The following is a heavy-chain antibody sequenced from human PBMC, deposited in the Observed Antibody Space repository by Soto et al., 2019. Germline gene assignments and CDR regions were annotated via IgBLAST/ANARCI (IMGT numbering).Heavy chain of an antibody. CDR2: MNPNSGNT. J-gene: IGHJ6*03. CDR1: VYTFTSYD. V-gene: IGHV1-8*01. D-gene: IGHD3-10*01. Sequence: ASVKVSCKASVYTFTSYDINWGRQATGQGLEWMGWMNPNSGNTGYAQKFQGRVTMTRNTSISTAYMEMSSLTSEDTAVYYCARGITMVRGVIIPNYYYYYYMDVWGKGTTVTVSS. CDR3: ARGITMVRGVIIPNYYYYYYMDV.